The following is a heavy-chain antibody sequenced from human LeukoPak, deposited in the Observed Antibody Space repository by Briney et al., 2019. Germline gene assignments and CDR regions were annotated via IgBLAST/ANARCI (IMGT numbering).Heavy chain of an antibody. Sequence: SVKVSCKASGGTFSSYAISWVRQAPGQGLEWMGRIIPIFGTANYAQKFQGRVTITTDESTSTAYMELSSLRSEDTAVYYCARDRGYYDSSGYYYFDYWGQGALVTVSS. J-gene: IGHJ4*02. CDR2: IIPIFGTA. D-gene: IGHD3-22*01. CDR3: ARDRGYYDSSGYYYFDY. V-gene: IGHV1-69*05. CDR1: GGTFSSYA.